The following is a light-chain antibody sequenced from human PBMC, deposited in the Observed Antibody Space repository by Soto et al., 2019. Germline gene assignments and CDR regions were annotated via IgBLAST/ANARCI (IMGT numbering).Light chain of an antibody. Sequence: AIRMTQSPSSFSASTGDRVTITCRASQGISSYLAWYQQKPGKAPKLLIYAASTWQSGVPSRFXGSGSGTDFTLPISCLQSEDFATYYCQRYYSYPPLTFGGGTKVEIK. J-gene: IGKJ4*01. CDR3: QRYYSYPPLT. CDR1: QGISSY. CDR2: AAS. V-gene: IGKV1-8*01.